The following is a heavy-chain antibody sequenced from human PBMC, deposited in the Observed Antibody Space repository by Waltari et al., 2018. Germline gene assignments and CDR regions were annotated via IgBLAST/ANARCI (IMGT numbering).Heavy chain of an antibody. D-gene: IGHD5-12*01. CDR1: GFTFSSYA. CDR3: AKPKGSGYDWFDY. J-gene: IGHJ4*02. V-gene: IGHV3-23*04. CDR2: ICVSGGTT. Sequence: EVQLVESGGGLVQPGGSLRLSCAASGFTFSSYAMSCVRQAPGKGLQWFSAICVSGGTTYYADSVKGRFTISRDKSKNTLYLQMNSLRAEDTAVYYCAKPKGSGYDWFDYWGQGTLVTVSS.